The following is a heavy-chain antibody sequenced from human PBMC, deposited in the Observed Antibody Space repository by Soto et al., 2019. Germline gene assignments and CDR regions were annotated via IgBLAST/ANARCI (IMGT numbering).Heavy chain of an antibody. D-gene: IGHD3-10*01. CDR3: ARHRGPAPVY. Sequence: PSETLSLTCTVSGGSISGYYWTWIRQPPGKGLEWVGSLFYGGTTDYNPSLKSRLTMSLDTSKNHFSLKLRSMTAADTAVYYCARHRGPAPVYWGQGTLVTVSS. J-gene: IGHJ4*02. CDR2: LFYGGTT. V-gene: IGHV4-39*01. CDR1: GGSISGYY.